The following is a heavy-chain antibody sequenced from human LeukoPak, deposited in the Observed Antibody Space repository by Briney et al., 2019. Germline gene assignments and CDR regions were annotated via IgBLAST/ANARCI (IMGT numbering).Heavy chain of an antibody. CDR3: ARGTRYDSSGYYSQDLDY. D-gene: IGHD3-22*01. V-gene: IGHV3-33*01. CDR1: GFTFRTYG. J-gene: IGHJ4*02. CDR2: IWYDGSNK. Sequence: GGSLRLSCAASGFTFRTYGMHWVGQAPGKGLEWAAVIWYDGSNKYYADSVKGRFTISRDNSKNTLYLQMNSLSAEDTAVYYCARGTRYDSSGYYSQDLDYWGQGTLVTVSS.